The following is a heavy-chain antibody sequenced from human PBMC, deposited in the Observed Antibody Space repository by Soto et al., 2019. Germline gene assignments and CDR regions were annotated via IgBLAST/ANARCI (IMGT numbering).Heavy chain of an antibody. Sequence: PSETLSLTCSVSGGSINTDGYYWAWIRQPPGKGLEWIGYIYYSGSTYYNPSLKSRVTISVDTSKNQFSLKLSSVTAADTAVYYCARDRVTMVRGVIVYYYYGMDVWGQGTTVTVSS. CDR3: ARDRVTMVRGVIVYYYYGMDV. J-gene: IGHJ6*02. V-gene: IGHV4-30-4*08. CDR1: GGSINTDGYY. D-gene: IGHD3-10*01. CDR2: IYYSGST.